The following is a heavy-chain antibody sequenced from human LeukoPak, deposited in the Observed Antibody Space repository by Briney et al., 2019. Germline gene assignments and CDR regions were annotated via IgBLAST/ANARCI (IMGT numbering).Heavy chain of an antibody. CDR1: GFTFSSYS. J-gene: IGHJ4*02. CDR3: ARDSGVITPFDY. V-gene: IGHV3-21*01. D-gene: IGHD3-22*01. CDR2: ISSSSSYI. Sequence: PGGSLRLSCAASGFTFSSYSTNWVRQAPGKGLEWVSSISSSSSYIYYADSVKGRFTISRDNAKNSLYLQMNSLRAEDTAVYYCARDSGVITPFDYWGQGTLVTVSS.